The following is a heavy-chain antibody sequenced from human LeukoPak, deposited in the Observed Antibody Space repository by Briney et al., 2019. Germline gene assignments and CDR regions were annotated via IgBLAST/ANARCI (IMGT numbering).Heavy chain of an antibody. CDR3: ARDLGYNYGDGMDV. CDR1: GFTFSDYY. CDR2: ISSSGYTM. V-gene: IGHV3-11*01. J-gene: IGHJ6*02. D-gene: IGHD5-18*01. Sequence: PGGSPRLSCAASGFTFSDYYMSWIRQTPGKGLEWVSYISSSGYTMYYTDSVRGRFTISRDNARSSLYLQMNSLRAEDTAVYYCARDLGYNYGDGMDVWGQGTTVTVSS.